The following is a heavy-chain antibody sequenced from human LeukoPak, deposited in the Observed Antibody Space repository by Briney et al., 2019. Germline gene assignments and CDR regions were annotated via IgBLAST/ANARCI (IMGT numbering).Heavy chain of an antibody. CDR2: IYYSGST. V-gene: IGHV4-59*01. Sequence: SETLSLTCTVSGGSLSSYYWSWIRQPPGKGLEWIGYIYYSGSTNYNPSLKSRVTISVDTSKNQFSLKLSSVTAADTAVYYCARNRDGYNSFDYWGQGTLVTVSS. J-gene: IGHJ4*02. CDR3: ARNRDGYNSFDY. CDR1: GGSLSSYY. D-gene: IGHD5-24*01.